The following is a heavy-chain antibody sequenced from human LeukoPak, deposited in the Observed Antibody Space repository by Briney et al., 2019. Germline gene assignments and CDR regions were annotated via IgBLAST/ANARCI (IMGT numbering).Heavy chain of an antibody. Sequence: SETLSLTCTVSGGSISSGGYYWSWIRQPPGKGLEWIGRIYTSGSTNYNPSLKSRVTISVDTSKNQFSLKLSSVTAADTAVYYCARGDKALDDIWGQGTMVTVSS. V-gene: IGHV4-61*02. CDR1: GGSISSGGYY. J-gene: IGHJ3*02. CDR2: IYTSGST. D-gene: IGHD2-15*01. CDR3: ARGDKALDDI.